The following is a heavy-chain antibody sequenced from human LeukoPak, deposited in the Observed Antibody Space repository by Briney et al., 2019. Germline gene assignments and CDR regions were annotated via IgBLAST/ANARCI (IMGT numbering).Heavy chain of an antibody. CDR1: GFTLSTYS. CDR3: AKGRVVESILDY. D-gene: IGHD3-3*01. J-gene: IGHJ4*02. CDR2: IRGSGGIT. V-gene: IGHV3-23*01. Sequence: GGSLRLPCAASGFTLSTYSMYWVRQAPGKGPEWVSGIRGSGGITYYADSVKGRFTISGDNSENTLYLQMNSLRVDDTAVYYCAKGRVVESILDYWGQGVLVTVSS.